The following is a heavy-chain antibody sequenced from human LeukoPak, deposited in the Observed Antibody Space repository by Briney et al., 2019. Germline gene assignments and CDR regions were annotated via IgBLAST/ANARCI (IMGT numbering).Heavy chain of an antibody. D-gene: IGHD3-10*01. CDR1: GFSFHIYS. Sequence: PGGSLRLSCAASGFSFHIYSMNWVRQAPGKGLEWVSSVISSGRDLNYADSVKGRFTISRDNAEKSLYLQMNSLRAEDTAVYYCARDRGSFGSTQYAFDIWGQGTMVTVSS. CDR3: ARDRGSFGSTQYAFDI. V-gene: IGHV3-21*01. J-gene: IGHJ3*02. CDR2: VISSGRDL.